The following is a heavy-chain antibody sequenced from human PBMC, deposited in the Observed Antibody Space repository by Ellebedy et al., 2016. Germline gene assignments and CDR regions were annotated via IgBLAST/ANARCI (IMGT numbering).Heavy chain of an antibody. CDR2: ISSSSSTI. CDR1: GFXXLIXX. D-gene: IGHD2-8*01. V-gene: IGHV3-48*04. J-gene: IGHJ4*02. Sequence: GGSLRLSCAASGFXXLIXXXXXXXXAPRKGLEWVSYISSSSSTIYYADSVKGRFTISRDNAKNSLYLQMNSLRAEDPALEYYTRVGYGPHFDYWGQGTLVTVSS. CDR3: TRVGYGPHFDY.